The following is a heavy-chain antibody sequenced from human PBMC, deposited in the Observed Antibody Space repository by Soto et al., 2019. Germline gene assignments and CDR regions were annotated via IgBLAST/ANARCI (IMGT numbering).Heavy chain of an antibody. CDR2: LYDLDGT. CDR1: GFTVSGKKY. J-gene: IGHJ3*02. Sequence: PVGSLRLSCAAFGFTVSGKKYVAWVRQAPGKGLEWVSALYDLDGTYYADSVKGRFTTSSDSSRTTVYLQMNDLRPDDTAVYSCATWHLREHAYDIWGQRTTVTVSS. CDR3: ATWHLREHAYDI. V-gene: IGHV3-53*01. D-gene: IGHD3-10*01.